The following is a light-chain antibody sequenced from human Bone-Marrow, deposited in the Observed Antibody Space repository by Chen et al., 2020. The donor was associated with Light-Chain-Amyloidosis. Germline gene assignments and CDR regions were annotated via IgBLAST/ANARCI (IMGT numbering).Light chain of an antibody. CDR1: QVIRGY. J-gene: IGKJ3*01. CDR3: QQIDTHPFT. V-gene: IGKV1-9*01. Sequence: DIQLTQSPSSLSASVGDRVTITCRASQVIRGYLDWYQQKPGKAPKLLIYATSTLQSGVPSRFSGSGSGTEFTLTISSLQPEDFATYYCQQIDTHPFTFGPGIRVDIK. CDR2: ATS.